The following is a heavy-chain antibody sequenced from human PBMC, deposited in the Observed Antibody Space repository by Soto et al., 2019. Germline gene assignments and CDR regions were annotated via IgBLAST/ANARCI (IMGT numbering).Heavy chain of an antibody. Sequence: QITLKESGPTLVKPTQTLTLTCTFSGFSLSTTGVGVGWIRQPPGKALEWLALIYWHDDNRYSPSLKSRLTIPKDPSKNQVVLTGTNMDPVDTATYYCAHRQGSIVVNGDNWFDPWGQGTLVTVSS. V-gene: IGHV2-5*01. CDR1: GFSLSTTGVG. CDR3: AHRQGSIVVNGDNWFDP. CDR2: IYWHDDN. J-gene: IGHJ5*02. D-gene: IGHD1-26*01.